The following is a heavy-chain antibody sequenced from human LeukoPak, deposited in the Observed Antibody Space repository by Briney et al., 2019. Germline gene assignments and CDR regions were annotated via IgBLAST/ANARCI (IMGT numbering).Heavy chain of an antibody. CDR2: IYSGGST. V-gene: IGHV3-66*01. J-gene: IGHJ4*02. Sequence: GGSPRLSCAASGFTVSSNYMSWVRQAPGKGLEWVSVIYSGGSTYYADSVKGRFTISRDNSKNTLCLQMNSLRAEDTAVYYCARKDYTGPFDYWGQGTLVTVSS. D-gene: IGHD3-3*01. CDR3: ARKDYTGPFDY. CDR1: GFTVSSNY.